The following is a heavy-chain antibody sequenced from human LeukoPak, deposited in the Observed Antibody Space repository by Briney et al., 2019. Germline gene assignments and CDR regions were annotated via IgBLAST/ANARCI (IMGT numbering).Heavy chain of an antibody. J-gene: IGHJ4*02. CDR2: ISGSGGTT. CDR3: XXXXXDX. Sequence: GGSLRLSCAASGFTFSSYAMSWVRQAPGKGLEWVSTISGSGGTTHCADSVKGRFTISRDDSKNTLYLQMNSLRAEDTAVYYCXXXXXDXWGQXXLXTVSS. CDR1: GFTFSSYA. V-gene: IGHV3-23*01.